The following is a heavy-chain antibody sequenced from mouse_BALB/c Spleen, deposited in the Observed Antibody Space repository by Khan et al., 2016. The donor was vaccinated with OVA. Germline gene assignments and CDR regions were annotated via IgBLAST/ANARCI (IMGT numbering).Heavy chain of an antibody. D-gene: IGHD2-1*01. CDR3: ARYYGNYGWYFDV. CDR1: GFSLTSYG. J-gene: IGHJ1*01. V-gene: IGHV2-9*02. Sequence: VQLKESGPAMVAPSQSLSITCTVSGFSLTSYGVHWVRQPPGKGLEWLGVIWAGGSTNYNSALMSRLSISKDNSKSQVFLKMNSLQTDDTAMYYCARYYGNYGWYFDVWGAWTTVTVSS. CDR2: IWAGGST.